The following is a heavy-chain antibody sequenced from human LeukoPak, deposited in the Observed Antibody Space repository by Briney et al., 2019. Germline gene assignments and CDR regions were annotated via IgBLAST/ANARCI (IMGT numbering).Heavy chain of an antibody. CDR1: GFNLNSHN. D-gene: IGHD3-3*02. J-gene: IGHJ4*01. Sequence: GGSLRLSCAASGFNLNSHNMNWVRQAPGKGLEWVSSISSGSTYIYYADSVKCRFTISRDNAKNLLYLDMTYLRAEDTATYFCARARPGVIFNYFDYWGQGTLVPVSS. V-gene: IGHV3-21*01. CDR3: ARARPGVIFNYFDY. CDR2: ISSGSTYI.